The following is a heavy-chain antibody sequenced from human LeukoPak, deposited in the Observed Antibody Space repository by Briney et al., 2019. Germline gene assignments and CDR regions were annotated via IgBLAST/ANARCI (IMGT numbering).Heavy chain of an antibody. V-gene: IGHV3-23*01. CDR2: ISGSCGST. J-gene: IGHJ4*02. D-gene: IGHD6-19*01. Sequence: GVSLRLSCAASVFTFSIYAMSWVRQSPGKGVEWFSAISGSCGSTYYGHSVEGRFTHYRDNSKNTLYLQMTSLRAEDTAVYYCAKDPPWLVPRAGDYFDYWGQGTLVTVSS. CDR1: VFTFSIYA. CDR3: AKDPPWLVPRAGDYFDY.